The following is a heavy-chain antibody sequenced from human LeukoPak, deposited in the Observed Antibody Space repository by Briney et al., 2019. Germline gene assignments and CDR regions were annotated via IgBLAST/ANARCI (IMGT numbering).Heavy chain of an antibody. Sequence: GRSLRLSCAASGFTFSSYAMHWVRQAPGKGLEYVSAISSNGGSTYYADSVKGRFTISRDNSKNTLYLQMSSLRAEDTAVYYCVKDRGKSSGGGYYFDYWGQGTLVTVSS. CDR3: VKDRGKSSGGGYYFDY. D-gene: IGHD6-19*01. CDR2: ISSNGGST. CDR1: GFTFSSYA. J-gene: IGHJ4*02. V-gene: IGHV3-64D*09.